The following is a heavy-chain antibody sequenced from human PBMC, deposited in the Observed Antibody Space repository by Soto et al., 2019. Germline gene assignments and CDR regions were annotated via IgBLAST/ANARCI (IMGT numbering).Heavy chain of an antibody. CDR2: IIPIFGTP. CDR1: GGTLSRYA. J-gene: IGHJ4*02. D-gene: IGHD2-21*01. Sequence: SVKVSCKASGGTLSRYAISWVRQAPGQGLEWMGGIIPIFGTPKYAQKFQGRVTITADESTSTAYMELSSLRSEDTAVYYCARVSDCSGGGCYSSFDYWGQGTLVTVSS. CDR3: ARVSDCSGGGCYSSFDY. V-gene: IGHV1-69*13.